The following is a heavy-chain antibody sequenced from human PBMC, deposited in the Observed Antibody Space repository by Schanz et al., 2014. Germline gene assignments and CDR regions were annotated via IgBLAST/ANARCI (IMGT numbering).Heavy chain of an antibody. V-gene: IGHV1-46*03. CDR1: GFTFTSYY. Sequence: QVHLMQSGAEAKKPGASVRVSCKASGFTFTSYYINWVRQAPGQGLEWMGMINPSGGSTSYAQNSQGRVTMTRDTSTNIVYLELSSLRSEDTAVYYCTRGIRPWGQGTLVIVSS. CDR3: TRGIRP. J-gene: IGHJ5*02. CDR2: INPSGGST.